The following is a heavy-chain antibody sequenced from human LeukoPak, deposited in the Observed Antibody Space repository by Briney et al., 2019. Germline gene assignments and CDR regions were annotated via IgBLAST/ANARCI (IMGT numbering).Heavy chain of an antibody. Sequence: GRSLRLSCAASGFTFSSYGMHWVRQAPGKGLEWVAVIWYDGSNKYYADSVKGRFTISRDNSKNTLYLQMNSLRAEDTAVYYCASGKETSMAQGYWGQGTLVTVSS. J-gene: IGHJ4*02. CDR2: IWYDGSNK. D-gene: IGHD5-18*01. V-gene: IGHV3-33*01. CDR3: ASGKETSMAQGY. CDR1: GFTFSSYG.